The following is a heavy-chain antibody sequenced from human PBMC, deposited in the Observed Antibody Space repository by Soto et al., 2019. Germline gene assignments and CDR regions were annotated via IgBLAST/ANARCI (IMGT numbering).Heavy chain of an antibody. CDR2: SSAYNGNT. V-gene: IGHV1-18*01. CDR3: GRDRRDILTGPLLIH. Sequence: ASVKVSCKASGYTFTIYGISWGRQAPGQGLEWMGWSSAYNGNTSCAQELQGRVTMSTDTSTSTAYMGLRSLRSDDTAVYYCGRDRRDILTGPLLIHWGQGTLVTVSS. D-gene: IGHD3-9*01. CDR1: GYTFTIYG. J-gene: IGHJ4*02.